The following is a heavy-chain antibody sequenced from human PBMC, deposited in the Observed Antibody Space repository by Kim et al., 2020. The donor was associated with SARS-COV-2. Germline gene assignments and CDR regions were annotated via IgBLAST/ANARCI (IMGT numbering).Heavy chain of an antibody. V-gene: IGHV4-39*07. D-gene: IGHD4-4*01. Sequence: SETLSLTCTVSGGSISSSSYYWGWIRQPPGKGLEWIGSIYYSGSTYYNPSLKSRVTISVDTSKNQFSLQLSSVTAADTAVYYCGRGVTTGLYFDYWGQG. CDR1: GGSISSSSYY. CDR3: GRGVTTGLYFDY. CDR2: IYYSGST. J-gene: IGHJ4*02.